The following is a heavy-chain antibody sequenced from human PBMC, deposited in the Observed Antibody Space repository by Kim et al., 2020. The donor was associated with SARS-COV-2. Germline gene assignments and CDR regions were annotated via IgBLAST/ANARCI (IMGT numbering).Heavy chain of an antibody. J-gene: IGHJ6*02. D-gene: IGHD3-10*01. CDR2: ISSSSSTI. Sequence: GGSLRLSCAASGFTFSSYSMNWVRQAPGKGLEWVSYISSSSSTIYYADSVKGRFTISRDNAKNSLYLQMNSLRAEDTAVYYCARDQSTKLLWFGELFAPDYGMDVWGQGTTVTVPS. CDR1: GFTFSSYS. CDR3: ARDQSTKLLWFGELFAPDYGMDV. V-gene: IGHV3-48*01.